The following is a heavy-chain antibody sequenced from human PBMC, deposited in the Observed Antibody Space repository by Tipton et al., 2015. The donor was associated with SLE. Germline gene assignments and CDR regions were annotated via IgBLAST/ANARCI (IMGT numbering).Heavy chain of an antibody. D-gene: IGHD2-21*01. J-gene: IGHJ6*02. CDR2: IYHSGST. CDR3: ARCGGGYGMDV. V-gene: IGHV4-59*01. Sequence: TLSLTCTVSGGSMSTYYWSWIRQPPGKGLEWIGYIYHSGSTNYNPSLRSRVTISVDTSKNQFTLKLNSVTTADTAVYYCARCGGGYGMDVWGQGTTVTVSS. CDR1: GGSMSTYY.